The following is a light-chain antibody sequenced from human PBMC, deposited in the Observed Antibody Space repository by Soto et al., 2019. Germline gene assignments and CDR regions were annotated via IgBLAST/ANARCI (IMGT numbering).Light chain of an antibody. V-gene: IGKV3-15*01. Sequence: EIVMTQSPATLSVSPGERATLSCRASQSVSSSLAWYQQKPGQAPRLLIYDASTRATGIPARFSGSGSGTEFTLTISSLQSEDFAVYYCQQYKNLVTFGQGTKLEIK. CDR3: QQYKNLVT. J-gene: IGKJ2*01. CDR2: DAS. CDR1: QSVSSS.